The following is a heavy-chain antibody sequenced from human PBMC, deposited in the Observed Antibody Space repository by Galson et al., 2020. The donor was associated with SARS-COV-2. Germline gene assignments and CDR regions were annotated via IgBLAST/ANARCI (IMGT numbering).Heavy chain of an antibody. J-gene: IGHJ4*02. V-gene: IGHV3-23*01. D-gene: IGHD2-2*02. CDR2: ISGSGGST. Sequence: GESLKISCAASGFTFSSYAMSWVRQAPGKGLEWVSAISGSGGSTYYADSVKGRFTISRDNSKNTLYLQMKSLRAEDTAVYYCAKAVGDIVVVPAAIYPGDFDYWGQGTLVTVSS. CDR1: GFTFSSYA. CDR3: AKAVGDIVVVPAAIYPGDFDY.